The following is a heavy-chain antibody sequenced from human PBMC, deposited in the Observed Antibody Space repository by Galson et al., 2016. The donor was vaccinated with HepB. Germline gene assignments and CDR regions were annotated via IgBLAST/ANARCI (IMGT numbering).Heavy chain of an antibody. Sequence: SLRLSCAASGFSFSSFGMNWVRKAPGKGLEWVSYISISSSTIYYADSVKGRFIISRDNAKNSLYLQMNSLRDEDTAVYYCASVRELWDKWIDPWGQGTLVTVSS. V-gene: IGHV3-48*02. J-gene: IGHJ5*02. CDR3: ASVRELWDKWIDP. D-gene: IGHD1-26*01. CDR2: ISISSSTI. CDR1: GFSFSSFG.